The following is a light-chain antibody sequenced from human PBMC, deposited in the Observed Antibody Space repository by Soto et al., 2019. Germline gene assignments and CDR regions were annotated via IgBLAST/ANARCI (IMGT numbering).Light chain of an antibody. V-gene: IGKV1-5*03. CDR2: NAS. CDR1: QSIISW. J-gene: IGKJ1*01. Sequence: DIQMTQSPSTLSASVGDRVTITCRASQSIISWLAWYQQKPGNAPRLLIYNASSLESGVPSRFSGSGSGTESTLTISSLQADDVATYYFQQYNSYSTFGQGPKVEIK. CDR3: QQYNSYST.